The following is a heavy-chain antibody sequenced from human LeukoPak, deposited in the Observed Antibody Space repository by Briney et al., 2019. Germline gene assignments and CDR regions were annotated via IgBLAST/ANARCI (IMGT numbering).Heavy chain of an antibody. V-gene: IGHV3-21*01. D-gene: IGHD2-2*01. CDR3: TRDLSSGMPGGFDY. J-gene: IGHJ4*02. CDR2: ISSGSDYI. Sequence: AGGSLRLSCAASGFTYRRYSMNWVRHAPGKGLEWVATISSGSDYIYHADSVRGRFTISRDNARNSLYLQLDSLRPEDALVYYCTRDLSSGMPGGFDYCGQGILVTVSS. CDR1: GFTYRRYS.